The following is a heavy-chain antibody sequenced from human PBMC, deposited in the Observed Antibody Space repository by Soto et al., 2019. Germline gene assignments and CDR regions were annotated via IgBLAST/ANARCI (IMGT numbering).Heavy chain of an antibody. V-gene: IGHV3-30-3*01. J-gene: IGHJ4*02. CDR2: ISYDGSNK. CDR3: ARGANTYGDYFAS. Sequence: QVQLVESGGGVVQPGRSLRLSCAASGFTFSSYAMHWVRQAPGKGLEWVAVISYDGSNKYYAASVKGRFTISRDNSKHTLSLQMHSLRAEDTAVYYCARGANTYGDYFASWGQGTLVTVSS. D-gene: IGHD4-17*01. CDR1: GFTFSSYA.